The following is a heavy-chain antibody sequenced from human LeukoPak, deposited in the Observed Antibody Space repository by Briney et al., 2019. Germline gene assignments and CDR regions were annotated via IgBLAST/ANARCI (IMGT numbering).Heavy chain of an antibody. V-gene: IGHV3-11*01. Sequence: GGSLRLSCAASGFTFSDYYMSWIRQAPGKGREWVSYISSSGSTIYYADSVKGRFTISRDNAKNSLYMKMNSLRAEDTAVYYCVRVGVVHDTYCFDYWGQGTLVTVSS. CDR3: VRVGVVHDTYCFDY. CDR2: ISSSGSTI. D-gene: IGHD3-16*01. CDR1: GFTFSDYY. J-gene: IGHJ4*02.